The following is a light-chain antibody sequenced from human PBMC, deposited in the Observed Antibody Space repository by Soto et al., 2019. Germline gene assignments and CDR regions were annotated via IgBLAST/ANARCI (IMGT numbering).Light chain of an antibody. CDR3: GTWDTSLSAVV. V-gene: IGLV1-51*01. J-gene: IGLJ2*01. Sequence: QSVLTQPPSVSAAPGQKVTISCSGSSSNIGNNYVSWYQHLPGKAPKLLIYDNNERPSGIPDRFSGSKSGTSATLGITGLQTGDEADYYCGTWDTSLSAVVFGGGTKLTVL. CDR1: SSNIGNNY. CDR2: DNN.